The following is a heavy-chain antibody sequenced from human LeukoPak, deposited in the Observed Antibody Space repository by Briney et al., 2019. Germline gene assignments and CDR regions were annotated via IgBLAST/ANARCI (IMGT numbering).Heavy chain of an antibody. J-gene: IGHJ4*02. CDR2: GDYSGGT. Sequence: SETLSLTCTVSSDFFSSVTDYWAWIRQPPGKGLEWIASGDYSGGTYYNPSLESRVAISADMSKNQFSLKLSSVTAADTAVYYCARGLIAAAGMGRKTYYFDYWGQGTLVTVSS. V-gene: IGHV4-39*07. D-gene: IGHD6-13*01. CDR3: ARGLIAAAGMGRKTYYFDY. CDR1: SDFFSSVTDY.